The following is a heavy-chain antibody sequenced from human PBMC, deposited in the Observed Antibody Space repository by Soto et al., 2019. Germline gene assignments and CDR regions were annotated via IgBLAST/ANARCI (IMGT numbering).Heavy chain of an antibody. D-gene: IGHD6-19*01. V-gene: IGHV3-30*03. CDR3: AIYSSGWYPLDY. J-gene: IGHJ4*02. CDR1: GFTVSSNY. Sequence: GGSLRLSCAASGFTVSSNYMSWVRQAPGKGLEWVAVISYDGSNKYYADSVKGRFTISRDNSKNTLYLQMNSLRAEDTAVYYCAIYSSGWYPLDYWGQGTLVTVSS. CDR2: ISYDGSNK.